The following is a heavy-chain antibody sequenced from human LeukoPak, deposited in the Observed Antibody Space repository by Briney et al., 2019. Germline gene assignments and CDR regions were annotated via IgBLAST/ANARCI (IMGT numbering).Heavy chain of an antibody. CDR1: GCTFSSCA. CDR3: AKATLAAAGELDI. J-gene: IGHJ3*02. D-gene: IGHD6-13*01. CDR2: IGGSGGST. Sequence: GGSLRLSCAASGCTFSSCAVGGVRQAPGKGLEWVSAIGGSGGSTYYADSVKGRVTISRDNSKNTLYLQMNSLRAEDTAVYYCAKATLAAAGELDIWGQGTMVTVSS. V-gene: IGHV3-23*01.